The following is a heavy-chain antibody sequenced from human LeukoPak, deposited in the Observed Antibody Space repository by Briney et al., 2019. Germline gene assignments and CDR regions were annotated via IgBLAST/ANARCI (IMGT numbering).Heavy chain of an antibody. Sequence: GGSLGLSCGASGFTFSDYLMDWVRQTPGKGLEWVARIRVKASSYTTEYAASVEGRFIISRDDSKSSLYLQMNSLKSEDTAVYYCAAGARGSAPFDYWGQGTPVTVSS. CDR3: AAGARGSAPFDY. CDR2: IRVKASSYTT. D-gene: IGHD6-19*01. J-gene: IGHJ4*02. CDR1: GFTFSDYL. V-gene: IGHV3-72*01.